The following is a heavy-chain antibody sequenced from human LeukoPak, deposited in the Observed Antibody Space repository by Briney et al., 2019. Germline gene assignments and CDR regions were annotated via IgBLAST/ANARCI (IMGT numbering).Heavy chain of an antibody. CDR3: ARAPPDRSIANWFDP. J-gene: IGHJ5*02. CDR2: IIPIFGTA. D-gene: IGHD3-3*02. V-gene: IGHV1-69*05. Sequence: SVKVSCKASGGTFSSYAISWVRQAPGQGLEWMGRIIPIFGTANYAQKFQGRVTITTDESTSTAYMELSSLRSEDTAVYYCARAPPDRSIANWFDPRGQGTLVTVSS. CDR1: GGTFSSYA.